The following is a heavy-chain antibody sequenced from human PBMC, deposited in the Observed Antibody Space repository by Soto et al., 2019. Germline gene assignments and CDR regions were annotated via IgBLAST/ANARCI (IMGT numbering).Heavy chain of an antibody. V-gene: IGHV3-23*01. J-gene: IGHJ4*02. CDR3: ARVGLRFLEWLSGFDY. D-gene: IGHD3-3*01. Sequence: GGSLRLSCAASGFTFSSYALSWVRQAPGKGLEWVSAISGSDGSRYYADSVKGRFTISRDNAKNSLHLQMNSLRAEDTAVYYCARVGLRFLEWLSGFDYWGQGTLVTVSS. CDR1: GFTFSSYA. CDR2: ISGSDGSR.